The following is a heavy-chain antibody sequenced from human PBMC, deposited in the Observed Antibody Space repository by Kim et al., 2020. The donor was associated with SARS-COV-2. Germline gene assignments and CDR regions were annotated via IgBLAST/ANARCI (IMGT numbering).Heavy chain of an antibody. V-gene: IGHV4-39*01. CDR3: VVVVAAMGAFDI. J-gene: IGHJ3*02. CDR1: GGSISSSSYY. CDR2: IYYSGST. Sequence: SETLSLTCTVSGGSISSSSYYWGWIRQPPGKGLEWIGSIYYSGSTYYNPSLKSRVTISVDTSKNQFSLKLSSVTAADTAVYYCVVVVAAMGAFDIWGQGT. D-gene: IGHD2-15*01.